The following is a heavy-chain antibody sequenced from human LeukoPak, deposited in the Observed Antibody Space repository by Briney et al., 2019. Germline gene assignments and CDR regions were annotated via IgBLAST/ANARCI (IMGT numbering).Heavy chain of an antibody. V-gene: IGHV1-2*02. CDR3: ARGGTYCSSSICPDY. J-gene: IGHJ4*02. CDR2: SNPNSGGT. D-gene: IGHD2-2*01. CDR1: GYTFTDFY. Sequence: GASVTVSCTASGYTFTDFYMHWVRQAPGQGLEWMGWSNPNSGGTNYAQKFQGRVTMTRDTSISTAYMEVSRLRSDDTAVYYCARGGTYCSSSICPDYWGQGTLVTVSS.